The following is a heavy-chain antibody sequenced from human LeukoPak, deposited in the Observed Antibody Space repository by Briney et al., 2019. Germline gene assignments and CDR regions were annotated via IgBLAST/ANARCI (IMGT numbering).Heavy chain of an antibody. D-gene: IGHD4-11*01. V-gene: IGHV3-74*01. J-gene: IGHJ4*02. Sequence: GGSLRLSCAASGFTFSSYWMHRVRQAPGKGLVWVSRINSDGSSTSYADPVKGRFTISRDNAKNTLYLQMNSLRAEDTAVYYCAKGAYSNYPAYFDYWGQGTLVTVSS. CDR2: INSDGSST. CDR3: AKGAYSNYPAYFDY. CDR1: GFTFSSYW.